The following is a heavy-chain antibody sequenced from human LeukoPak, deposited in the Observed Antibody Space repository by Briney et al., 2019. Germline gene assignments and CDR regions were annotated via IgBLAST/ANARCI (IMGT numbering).Heavy chain of an antibody. Sequence: SETLRFTSTVSGGSVSSGSYYWSCIRQPPGKGLEWIGYIYYSGSTNYNPSLKSRVTISVDTSKNQFSLKLSSVTAADTAVYYCARDRVGAFDIWGLET. J-gene: IGHJ3*02. CDR2: IYYSGST. CDR3: ARDRVGAFDI. CDR1: GGSVSSGSYY. D-gene: IGHD3-10*01. V-gene: IGHV4-61*01.